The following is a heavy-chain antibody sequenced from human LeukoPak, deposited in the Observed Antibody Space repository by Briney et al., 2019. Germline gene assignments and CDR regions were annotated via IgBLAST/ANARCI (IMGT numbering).Heavy chain of an antibody. V-gene: IGHV3-30*02. J-gene: IGHJ4*02. CDR2: IRDDGSKK. CDR1: GFSFSTYG. Sequence: GGSLRLSCVASGFSFSTYGMHWVRQAPGKGPEWVTFIRDDGSKKYYADSVKGRFTISRDNSKNTLNLQMNSLRAEDTAVYYCAKGLTYYYDSSGFDYWGQGTLVTVSS. CDR3: AKGLTYYYDSSGFDY. D-gene: IGHD3-22*01.